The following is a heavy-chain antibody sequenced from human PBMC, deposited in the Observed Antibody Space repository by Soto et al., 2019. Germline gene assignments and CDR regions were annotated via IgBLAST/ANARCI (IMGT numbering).Heavy chain of an antibody. Sequence: SETLSLTCAVYGGSFSGYYWSWIRQPPGKGLEWIGEINHSGSTNYNPSLKSRVTISVDTSKNQFSLKLSSVTAADTAVYYCARTKGYCDSSGAFYYWGQGTLVTVSS. CDR2: INHSGST. J-gene: IGHJ4*02. CDR1: GGSFSGYY. D-gene: IGHD3-22*01. CDR3: ARTKGYCDSSGAFYY. V-gene: IGHV4-34*01.